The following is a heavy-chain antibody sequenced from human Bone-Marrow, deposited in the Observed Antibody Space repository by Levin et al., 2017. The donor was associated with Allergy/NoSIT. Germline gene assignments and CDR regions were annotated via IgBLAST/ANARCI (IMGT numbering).Heavy chain of an antibody. Sequence: ASVKVSCKPSGYTFTSYGIGWVRQAPGQGLEWMGWMNTYSGKTNYVEELQGRVIMTKDKSTSTAYMELRSLKSNDTAIYYCARVGLYSNGWDPAPYYGIGLWGQGTTLTVSS. CDR1: GYTFTSYG. CDR2: MNTYSGKT. V-gene: IGHV1-18*01. J-gene: IGHJ6*02. CDR3: ARVGLYSNGWDPAPYYGIGL. D-gene: IGHD6-19*01.